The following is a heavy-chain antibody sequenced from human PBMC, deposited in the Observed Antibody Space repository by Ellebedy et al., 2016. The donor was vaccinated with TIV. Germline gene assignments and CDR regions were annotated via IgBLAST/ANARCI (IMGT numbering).Heavy chain of an antibody. V-gene: IGHV3-73*01. CDR2: MRSKSNNYAT. Sequence: GESLKISCAASGFTVSAASMHWVRQAPGKGLEWVGRMRSKSNNYATGFVASVKGRFTISRDDSNNMAFLQMNNLKTEDTAVYYCWVYYYGMDVWGQGTTVTVSS. CDR1: GFTVSAAS. CDR3: WVYYYGMDV. J-gene: IGHJ6*01.